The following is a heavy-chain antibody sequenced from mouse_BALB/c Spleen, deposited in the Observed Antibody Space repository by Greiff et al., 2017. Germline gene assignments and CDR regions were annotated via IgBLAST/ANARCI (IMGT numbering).Heavy chain of an antibody. CDR1: GFSLSTYGIG. CDR3: ALITTATGFAY. D-gene: IGHD1-2*01. V-gene: IGHV8-11*01. J-gene: IGHJ3*01. Sequence: QVTLKVSGPGILQPSQTLSLTCSFSGFSLSTYGIGVGWIRQPSGKGLEWLAHIWWNDNKYYNTALKSRLTISKDTSNNQVFLKIASVDTADTATYYCALITTATGFAYWGQGTLVTVSA. CDR2: IWWNDNK.